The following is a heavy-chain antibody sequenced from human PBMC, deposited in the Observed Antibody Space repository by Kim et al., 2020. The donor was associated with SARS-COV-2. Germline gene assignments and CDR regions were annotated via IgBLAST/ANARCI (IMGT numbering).Heavy chain of an antibody. J-gene: IGHJ4*02. CDR1: GFTFSSYA. D-gene: IGHD6-19*01. CDR2: ITGSSSTT. CDR3: ARGKAVAGTYFDY. V-gene: IGHV3-48*02. Sequence: GGSLRLSCAAAGFTFSSYAMNWVRQAPGKGLEWVSYITGSSSTTSYADSVKGRFTISRDNAKNFLYLQMNSLRDEDTAVYYCARGKAVAGTYFDYWGQGT.